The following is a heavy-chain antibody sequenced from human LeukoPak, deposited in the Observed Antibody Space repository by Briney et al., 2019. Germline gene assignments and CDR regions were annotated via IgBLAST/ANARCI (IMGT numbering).Heavy chain of an antibody. CDR1: GGSISSGGYS. Sequence: TSETLSLTCAVSGGSISSGGYSWSWIRQPPGKGVEWIGYIYHSGSTYYNPSLKSRVTISVDRSKNQFSLKLSSVTAADTAVYYCARGGSSSWYGKNFDYWGQGTLVTVSS. D-gene: IGHD6-13*01. CDR3: ARGGSSSWYGKNFDY. CDR2: IYHSGST. J-gene: IGHJ4*02. V-gene: IGHV4-30-2*01.